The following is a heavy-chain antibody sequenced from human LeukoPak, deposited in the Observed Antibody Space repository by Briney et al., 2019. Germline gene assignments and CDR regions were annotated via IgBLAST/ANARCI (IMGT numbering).Heavy chain of an antibody. CDR2: IYYSGST. CDR1: GGSISSYY. Sequence: PSETLSLTCTVSGGSISSYYWSWIRRPPGKGLEWIGYIYYSGSTNYNPSLKSRVTISVDRSKNQFSLKLSSVTAADTAVYYCAREWARGYFDYWRQGTLVTVSS. J-gene: IGHJ4*02. V-gene: IGHV4-59*12. CDR3: AREWARGYFDY.